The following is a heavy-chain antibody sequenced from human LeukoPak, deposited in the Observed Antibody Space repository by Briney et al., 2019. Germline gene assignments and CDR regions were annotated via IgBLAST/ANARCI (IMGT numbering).Heavy chain of an antibody. J-gene: IGHJ5*02. V-gene: IGHV3-30*04. CDR3: ARDSSGYYNWFDP. D-gene: IGHD6-19*01. CDR2: ISYDGSNE. Sequence: GRTLTLSCAASGFTFSSYAMHWVRQAPGKGLEWVAVISYDGSNEYYPDSEKGRFTISRDNSKNTRYLQMNSLRAEDTAVYDCARDSSGYYNWFDPWGQGTLVTVSS. CDR1: GFTFSSYA.